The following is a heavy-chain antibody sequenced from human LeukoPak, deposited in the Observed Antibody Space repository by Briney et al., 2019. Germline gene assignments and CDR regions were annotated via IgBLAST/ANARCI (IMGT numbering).Heavy chain of an antibody. CDR2: ISCSGDST. CDR3: TRRSGTYYHGFDY. J-gene: IGHJ4*02. V-gene: IGHV3-23*01. CDR1: GFTFSSYV. D-gene: IGHD3-10*01. Sequence: GGSLRLSCAASGFTFSSYVLSWVRQAPGKGLEWVSTISCSGDSTYYADSVKGRFTISRDNSKNTLYLHMNSLRAEDTAVYYCTRRSGTYYHGFDYWGQGTLVTVSS.